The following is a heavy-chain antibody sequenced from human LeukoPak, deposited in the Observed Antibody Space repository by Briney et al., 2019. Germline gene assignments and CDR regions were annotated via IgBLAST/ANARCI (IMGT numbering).Heavy chain of an antibody. D-gene: IGHD2-15*01. CDR3: ARAPWYGAAYYFDY. V-gene: IGHV3-30*04. Sequence: GRSLRLSCAATGFTFSNFAMHWVRQAPGKGLEWVAVVSYDGSYKYYADSVKGRFTISRDNSKNTLYLQMNSLRAEDTAVYYCARAPWYGAAYYFDYWGQGTLVTVSS. CDR1: GFTFSNFA. CDR2: VSYDGSYK. J-gene: IGHJ4*02.